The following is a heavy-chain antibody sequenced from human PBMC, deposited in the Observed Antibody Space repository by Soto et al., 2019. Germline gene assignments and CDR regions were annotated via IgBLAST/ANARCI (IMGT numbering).Heavy chain of an antibody. CDR1: GGTFSSFG. Sequence: QVQLVQSGAELKKPGSSVKVSCKASGGTFSSFGISWVRQAPGQGLEWMGGIIPVFGRPNYAQRFRGRLTITADESTNTCYMELIDLESEDTALYYCAREGSGYTFWGQGTQVTVSS. V-gene: IGHV1-69*01. CDR3: AREGSGYTF. J-gene: IGHJ1*01. D-gene: IGHD5-12*01. CDR2: IIPVFGRP.